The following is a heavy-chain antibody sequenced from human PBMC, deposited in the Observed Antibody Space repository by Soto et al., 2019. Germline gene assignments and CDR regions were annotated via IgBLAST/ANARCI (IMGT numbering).Heavy chain of an antibody. J-gene: IGHJ4*02. CDR1: GYTFTRYA. CDR3: ARDGAVAGDSNFDY. D-gene: IGHD6-19*01. V-gene: IGHV1-3*01. CDR2: INAGNGNT. Sequence: AAVKVSCKASGYTFTRYAMHWVRQAPGQRLEWMGWINAGNGNTKYSQKFQGRVTISTDTSASTAYMELSSLRSEDTAVYYCARDGAVAGDSNFDYWGQGTLVTVCS.